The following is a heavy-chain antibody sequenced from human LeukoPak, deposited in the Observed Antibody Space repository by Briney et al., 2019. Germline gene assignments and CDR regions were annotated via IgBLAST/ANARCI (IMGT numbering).Heavy chain of an antibody. CDR3: ARAHHLDYGDWFDH. D-gene: IGHD4-17*01. CDR2: IHASGTT. Sequence: PSETLSLTCSVSGGSLSSYFWSWIRQPAGKGLEWIGRIHASGTTIYNPSLKSRVTMSMDTSKNQFSLKLSSVTAADTAVYYCARAHHLDYGDWFDHWGQGILVPVSS. V-gene: IGHV4-4*07. CDR1: GGSLSSYF. J-gene: IGHJ5*02.